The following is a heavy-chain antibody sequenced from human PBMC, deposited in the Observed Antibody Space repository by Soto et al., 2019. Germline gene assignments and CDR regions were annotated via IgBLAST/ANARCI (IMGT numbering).Heavy chain of an antibody. V-gene: IGHV4-4*02. CDR1: GGSISSSNW. CDR3: ARADNNYGWDYYYYGMDV. CDR2: IYHSGST. Sequence: PSETLSLTCAVSGGSISSSNWWSWVRQPPGKGLEWIGEIYHSGSTNYNPSLKSRVTISVDTSKNQFSLKLSSVTAADTAVYYCARADNNYGWDYYYYGMDVWGRGTTVTVSS. J-gene: IGHJ6*02. D-gene: IGHD4-4*01.